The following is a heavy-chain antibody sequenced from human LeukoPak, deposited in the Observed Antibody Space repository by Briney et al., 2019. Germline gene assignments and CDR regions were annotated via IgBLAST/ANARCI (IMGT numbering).Heavy chain of an antibody. J-gene: IGHJ3*02. D-gene: IGHD6-6*01. V-gene: IGHV1-46*01. CDR2: INPSGGST. CDR1: GYTSTGYY. CDR3: ARARRAARGSGPGAFDI. Sequence: ASVKVSCKASGYTSTGYYMHWVRQAPGQGLEWKGIINPSGGSTSYAQKFQGRVTMTRDTSTSTVYMELSSLRSEDTAVYYCARARRAARGSGPGAFDIWGQGTMVTVSS.